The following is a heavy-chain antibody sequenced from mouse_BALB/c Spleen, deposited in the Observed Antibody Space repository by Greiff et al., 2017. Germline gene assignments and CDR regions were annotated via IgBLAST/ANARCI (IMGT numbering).Heavy chain of an antibody. CDR1: GFSFSSYD. CDR3: ARENVYAMDY. Sequence: EVMLVESGGGLVKPGGSLKLSCAASGFSFSSYDMSWVRQTPEKRLEWVAYISSGGGSTYYPDTVKGRFTISRDNAKNTLYLKMSSLKSEDTAMYYCARENVYAMDYWGQGTSVTVSS. J-gene: IGHJ4*01. V-gene: IGHV5-12-1*01. CDR2: ISSGGGST.